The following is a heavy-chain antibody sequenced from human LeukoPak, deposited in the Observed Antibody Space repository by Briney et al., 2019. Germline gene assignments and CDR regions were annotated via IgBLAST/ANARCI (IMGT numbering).Heavy chain of an antibody. CDR1: GGSFSGYY. Sequence: ETLSLTCAVYGGSFSGYYWSWVRQAPGKGLEWVGNIQPDGSEQYPVDSVKGRFTISRDNARNSLFLQMNSLRVEDTAVYYCASQSFARFDPWGQGTLVTVSS. V-gene: IGHV3-7*01. D-gene: IGHD3-16*01. CDR2: IQPDGSEQ. CDR3: ASQSFARFDP. J-gene: IGHJ5*02.